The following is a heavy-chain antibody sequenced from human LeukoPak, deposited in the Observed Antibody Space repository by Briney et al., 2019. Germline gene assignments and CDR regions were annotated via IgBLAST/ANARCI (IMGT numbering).Heavy chain of an antibody. CDR3: ARRLTQYDCFDP. D-gene: IGHD2-2*01. V-gene: IGHV6-1*01. CDR1: GDSVSSNSVT. CDR2: TYYRSTWYN. J-gene: IGHJ5*02. Sequence: SQTLSLTCAISGDSVSSNSVTWNWIRQSLSRGLEWLGRTYYRSTWYNDYAVSVRGRITVNPDTSKNQFSLHLNSVTSEDTAVYYCARRLTQYDCFDPWGQGILVTVSS.